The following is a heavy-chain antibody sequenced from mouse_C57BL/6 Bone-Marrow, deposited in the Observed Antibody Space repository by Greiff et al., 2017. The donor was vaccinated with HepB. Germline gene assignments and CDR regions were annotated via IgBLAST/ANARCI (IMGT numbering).Heavy chain of an antibody. J-gene: IGHJ2*01. CDR3: TTTNWYYFDY. V-gene: IGHV14-4*01. CDR1: GFNIKDDY. Sequence: VQRVESGAELVRPGASVKLSCTASGFNIKDDYMHWVKQRPEQGLEWIGWIDPENGDTEYASKFQGKATITADTSSNTAYLQLSSLTSEDTAVYYCTTTNWYYFDYWGQGTTLTVSS. D-gene: IGHD4-1*01. CDR2: IDPENGDT.